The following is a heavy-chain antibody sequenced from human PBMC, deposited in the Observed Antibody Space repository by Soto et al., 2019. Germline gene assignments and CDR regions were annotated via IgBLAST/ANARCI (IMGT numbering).Heavy chain of an antibody. CDR1: GFTFSSYG. D-gene: IGHD2-2*01. CDR3: GNQGGGFDFSSTSCYRGEADYYYGMDV. J-gene: IGHJ6*02. Sequence: PGGSLRLSCAASGFTFSSYGIHWVRQAPGKGLEWVAVISYDGSNKYYADPVKGRFTISRDNSKNTLYLQMNSLRAEDTDVYYCGNQGGGFDFSSTSCYRGEADYYYGMDVWGQGTTVTVPS. V-gene: IGHV3-30*18. CDR2: ISYDGSNK.